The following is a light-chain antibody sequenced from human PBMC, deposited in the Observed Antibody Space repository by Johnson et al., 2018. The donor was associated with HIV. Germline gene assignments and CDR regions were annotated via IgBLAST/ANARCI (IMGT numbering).Light chain of an antibody. Sequence: QSVLTQPPSVSADPGQKVTISCSGSNSNIGNNYVSWYQQLPGTAPKLLIYDNNKRPSGIPDRFSGSKSGTSATLGITGLQTGDEADYYCETWDSSLSGYYVFGTGTKLTVL. J-gene: IGLJ1*01. CDR2: DNN. V-gene: IGLV1-51*01. CDR3: ETWDSSLSGYYV. CDR1: NSNIGNNY.